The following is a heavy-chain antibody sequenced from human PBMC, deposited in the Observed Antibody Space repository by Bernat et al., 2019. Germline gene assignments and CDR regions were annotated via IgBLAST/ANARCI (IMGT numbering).Heavy chain of an antibody. V-gene: IGHV4-39*01. J-gene: IGHJ3*02. CDR2: VDSSGGT. D-gene: IGHD3-22*01. CDR3: ATPWRATYYYGSSGYYGWDAFDT. CDR1: AGSISSHNYF. Sequence: QLQLQESGPGLVKPSETLSLTCTVSAGSISSHNYFWGWIREPPGKGLEWIGSVDSSGGTYYNPTLKGRVTIPVDTSKNQFSLKLTSVTAADTAVYYGATPWRATYYYGSSGYYGWDAFDTWGQGTMVTVSS.